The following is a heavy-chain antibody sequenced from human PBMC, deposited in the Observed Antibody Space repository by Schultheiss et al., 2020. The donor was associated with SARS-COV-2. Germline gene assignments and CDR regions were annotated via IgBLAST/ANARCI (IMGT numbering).Heavy chain of an antibody. V-gene: IGHV4-59*08. D-gene: IGHD3-9*01. CDR1: GGSISSYY. CDR3: ARQGYDILTGAHYYYYGMDV. Sequence: SETLSLTCTVSGGSISSYYWSWIRQPPGKGLEWIGEINHSGSTNYNPSLKSRVTISVDTSKNQFSLKLSSVTAADTAVYYCARQGYDILTGAHYYYYGMDVWGQGTTVTVSS. CDR2: INHSGST. J-gene: IGHJ6*02.